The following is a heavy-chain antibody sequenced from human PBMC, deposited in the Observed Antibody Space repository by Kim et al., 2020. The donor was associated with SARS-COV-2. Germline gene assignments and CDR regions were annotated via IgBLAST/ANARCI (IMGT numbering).Heavy chain of an antibody. CDR2: IYPNSGGT. J-gene: IGHJ4*02. D-gene: IGHD1-1*01. V-gene: IGHV1-2*02. CDR3: ARSGKRYDWNDAHY. CDR1: GYTFTDHF. Sequence: ASVKVSCKASGYTFTDHFMHWVRQAPGQGLEWMGWIYPNSGGTNFAQKFQGRVTMTRDTSISTAYMELSRLTSDDTAVYYCARSGKRYDWNDAHYWGQGTLVTVSS.